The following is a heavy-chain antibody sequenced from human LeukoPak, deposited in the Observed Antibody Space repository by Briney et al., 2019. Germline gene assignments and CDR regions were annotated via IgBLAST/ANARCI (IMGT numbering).Heavy chain of an antibody. Sequence: PGGSLRLSCAASGFTFSIYSMSWVRQAPGKGLEWVSYTSSSSGTIYYADSVKGRFTISRDNAKNSLYLQMNSLRVEDTAVYYCGRDLFYGSGSQFDPRGQGTLVTVSS. CDR3: GRDLFYGSGSQFDP. D-gene: IGHD3-10*01. V-gene: IGHV3-48*04. CDR1: GFTFSIYS. J-gene: IGHJ5*02. CDR2: TSSSSGTI.